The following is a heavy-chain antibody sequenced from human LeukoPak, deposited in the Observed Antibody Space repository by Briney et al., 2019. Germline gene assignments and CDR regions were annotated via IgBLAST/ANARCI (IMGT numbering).Heavy chain of an antibody. V-gene: IGHV3-23*01. D-gene: IGHD6-13*01. CDR1: GYTFSSYS. CDR2: ISGNGGNT. CDR3: AKSGRGYSWYGDY. Sequence: GGSLRLSCAASGYTFSSYSMNWVRQAPGKGLEWVSTISGNGGNTYYADSVKGRFTISRDNSMNTLYLQMNSLRAEDTAVYYCAKSGRGYSWYGDYWGQGTLVTVSS. J-gene: IGHJ4*02.